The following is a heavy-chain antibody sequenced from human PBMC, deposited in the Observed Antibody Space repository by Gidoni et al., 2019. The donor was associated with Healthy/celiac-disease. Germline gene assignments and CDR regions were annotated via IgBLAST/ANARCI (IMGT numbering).Heavy chain of an antibody. CDR2: IIPILGIA. CDR1: GGTFSSYA. J-gene: IGHJ4*02. V-gene: IGHV1-69*09. CDR3: ARAPGDYVSPDY. Sequence: QVQLVQSGAEVKKPGSAVKVSCKASGGTFSSYAISWVRQAPGQGLEWMGRIIPILGIATYAPKFQGRVTITADKSPSTAYMELSSLRSEDTAVYYCARAPGDYVSPDYWGQGTLVTVSS. D-gene: IGHD4-17*01.